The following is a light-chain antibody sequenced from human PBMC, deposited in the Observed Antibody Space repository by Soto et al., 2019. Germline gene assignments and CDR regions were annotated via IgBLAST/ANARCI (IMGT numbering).Light chain of an antibody. CDR1: SSNIGAGYD. Sequence: QSVLTQPPSVSCAPGQRVTISCTGSSSNIGAGYDVHWYQQLPGTAPKLLIYGNSNRPSGVPDRFSGSKSGTSASLAITGLQAEDEADYYCQSYDSSLSVVFGTGTKVTVL. CDR3: QSYDSSLSVV. CDR2: GNS. J-gene: IGLJ1*01. V-gene: IGLV1-40*01.